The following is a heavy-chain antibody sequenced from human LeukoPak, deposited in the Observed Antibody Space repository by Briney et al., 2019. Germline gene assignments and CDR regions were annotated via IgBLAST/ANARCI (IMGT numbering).Heavy chain of an antibody. CDR3: VRGHTGTIFGVVPVNPLGY. CDR1: GFRFSGYW. J-gene: IGHJ4*02. D-gene: IGHD3-3*01. CDR2: IQGDERSA. V-gene: IGHV3-74*01. Sequence: GGSLRLSCEGSGFRFSGYWMHWVRQAPRKGLVWVSRIQGDERSASYGDSVRGRFTISKDNAKNILYLQMDSLRVEDTAVYYCVRGHTGTIFGVVPVNPLGYWGQGTLVTVSS.